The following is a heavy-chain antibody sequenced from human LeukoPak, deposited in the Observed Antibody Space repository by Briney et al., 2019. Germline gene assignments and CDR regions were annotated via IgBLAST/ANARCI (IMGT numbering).Heavy chain of an antibody. CDR3: ARSGRSRSFDY. CDR2: IIPIFGTA. V-gene: IGHV1-69*13. D-gene: IGHD6-19*01. CDR1: GYTFTSYG. J-gene: IGHJ4*02. Sequence: SVKVSCKASGYTFTSYGISWVRQAPGQGLEWMGGIIPIFGTANYAQKFQGRVTITADESTSTAYMELSSLRSEDTAVYYCARSGRSRSFDYWGQGTLVTVSS.